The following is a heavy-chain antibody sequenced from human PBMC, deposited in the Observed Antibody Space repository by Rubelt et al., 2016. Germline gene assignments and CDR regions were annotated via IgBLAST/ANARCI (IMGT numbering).Heavy chain of an antibody. CDR2: IYYSGST. D-gene: IGHD6-19*01. CDR1: GGSISSYY. V-gene: IGHV4-59*08. CDR3: ARSHGGWYAWFDP. Sequence: QVQLQESGPGLVKPSETLSLTCTVSGGSISSYYWSWIRQPPGAGLEWIGYIYYSGSTNYNPSLKSRVTISVDTSKNQFSLKLSSVTAADTAVYYCARSHGGWYAWFDPWGQGTLVTVSS. J-gene: IGHJ5*02.